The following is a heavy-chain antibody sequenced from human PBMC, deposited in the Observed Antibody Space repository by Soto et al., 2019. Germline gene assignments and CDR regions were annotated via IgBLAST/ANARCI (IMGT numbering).Heavy chain of an antibody. CDR2: INSDGSYT. J-gene: IGHJ4*02. CDR3: VTEYTTSRYFDY. CDR1: GFTFSSYW. D-gene: IGHD6-6*01. Sequence: GESLKISCAASGFTFSSYWMHWVRQAPGKGLVWVSRINSDGSYTTYADSVKGRFTISRDNAKNTLYLQMTSLRAEDTAVYYCVTEYTTSRYFDYWGQGTLVTVSS. V-gene: IGHV3-74*01.